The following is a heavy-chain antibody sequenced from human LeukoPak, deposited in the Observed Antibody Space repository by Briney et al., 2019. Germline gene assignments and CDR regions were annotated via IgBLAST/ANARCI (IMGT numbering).Heavy chain of an antibody. D-gene: IGHD5-24*01. CDR2: IYYSGST. J-gene: IGHJ6*03. CDR3: ARCQLPTYYMDV. Sequence: SETLSLTCTVSGGSISSYFWSWIRQPPGKGLEWIGNIYYSGSTNCNPSLKSRVTISLDTSKNHFSLKLSSVTAADTAVYYCARCQLPTYYMDVWGKGTTVTVSS. CDR1: GGSISSYF. V-gene: IGHV4-59*01.